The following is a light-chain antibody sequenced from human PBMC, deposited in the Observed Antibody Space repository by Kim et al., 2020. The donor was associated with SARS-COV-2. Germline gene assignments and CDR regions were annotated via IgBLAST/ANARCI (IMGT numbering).Light chain of an antibody. J-gene: IGLJ1*01. CDR3: SSYTSSSTNYV. V-gene: IGLV2-14*03. Sequence: QSITIYCAGTSSDVGGYNYVSWYQQHPGKAPKLMIYDVSNRPSGVSNRFSGSKSGNTASLTISGLKAEDEADYYCSSYTSSSTNYVFGTGTKVTVL. CDR2: DVS. CDR1: SSDVGGYNY.